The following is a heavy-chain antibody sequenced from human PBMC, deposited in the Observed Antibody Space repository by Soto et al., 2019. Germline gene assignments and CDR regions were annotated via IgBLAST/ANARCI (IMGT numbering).Heavy chain of an antibody. CDR3: AKDGSLWSGYSPGWFDP. J-gene: IGHJ5*02. D-gene: IGHD3-3*01. CDR1: GFTFTIYA. Sequence: PGGSLRLSCAASGFTFTIYAMSWVRQAPGKGLEWVSAISGSGGGTYYADSVKGRFTISRDNSKNTLSLQMNSLRPEDTAVYYCAKDGSLWSGYSPGWFDPWGQGTLVTVSS. CDR2: ISGSGGGT. V-gene: IGHV3-23*01.